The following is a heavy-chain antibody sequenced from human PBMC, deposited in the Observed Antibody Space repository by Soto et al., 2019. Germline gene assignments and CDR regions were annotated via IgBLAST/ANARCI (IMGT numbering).Heavy chain of an antibody. V-gene: IGHV5-51*01. D-gene: IGHD5-18*01. CDR3: VRRGYSYAELRVLDV. CDR1: GFIFTTYW. CDR2: IYPSDSDI. Sequence: PGESLKISCQGSGFIFTTYWIGWVRQMTGKGLEWMGNIYPSDSDIRYSPSFQGQVTISADKSISTAYLQWGSLKASDTATYYCVRRGYSYAELRVLDVWGQGTTVTVSS. J-gene: IGHJ6*02.